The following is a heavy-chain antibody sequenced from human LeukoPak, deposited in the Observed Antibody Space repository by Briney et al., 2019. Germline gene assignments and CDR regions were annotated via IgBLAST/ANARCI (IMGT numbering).Heavy chain of an antibody. CDR2: ISSSGSII. CDR1: GFTFSDYY. Sequence: GGSLRLSCAASGFTFSDYYMSWLRQAPGKGLEWVSYISSSGSIIYYADSVKGRFTISRDNAKNSLYLQMNSLRAEDTAVYYCARDVGRYFDWTGPGYWGQGTLVTVSS. D-gene: IGHD3-9*01. J-gene: IGHJ4*02. V-gene: IGHV3-11*04. CDR3: ARDVGRYFDWTGPGY.